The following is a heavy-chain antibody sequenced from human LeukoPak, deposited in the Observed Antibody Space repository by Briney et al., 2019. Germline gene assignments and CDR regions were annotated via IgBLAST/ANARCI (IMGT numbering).Heavy chain of an antibody. D-gene: IGHD3-10*01. Sequence: GGSLRLSCAASGFTFDDYGMSWVRQAPGKGLEWVSGINWNGGSTGYADSVKGRFTTSRDNAKNSLYLQMNSLRAEDTALYHCARVGWYYGSGSYSGLDYWGQGTLLTVSS. CDR2: INWNGGST. V-gene: IGHV3-20*01. CDR3: ARVGWYYGSGSYSGLDY. CDR1: GFTFDDYG. J-gene: IGHJ4*02.